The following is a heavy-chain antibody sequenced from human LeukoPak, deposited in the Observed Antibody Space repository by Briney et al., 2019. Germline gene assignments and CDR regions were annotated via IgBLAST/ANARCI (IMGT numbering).Heavy chain of an antibody. V-gene: IGHV4-39*02. CDR2: IDNSGST. D-gene: IGHD6-13*01. J-gene: IGHJ5*02. CDR3: ARPPGIAAAWFDP. Sequence: SGTLSLTCTVSGGSISSSSYNWGWIRQPPGKGLEWIGSIDNSGSTYYNPSLKSRVTISVDTSKDHLSLKLSSVTAADTAVHYCARPPGIAAAWFDPWGQGTLVTVSS. CDR1: GGSISSSSYN.